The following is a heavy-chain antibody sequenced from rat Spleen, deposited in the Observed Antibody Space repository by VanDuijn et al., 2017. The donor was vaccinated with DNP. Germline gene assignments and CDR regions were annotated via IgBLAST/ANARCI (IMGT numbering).Heavy chain of an antibody. V-gene: IGHV2-41*01. Sequence: QVQLKESGPGLVQSSQTLSLTCTVAGFSLTSYNVYWVRQPPGKGLEWMGVIWNTGGTRYNSALKSRLGISKDTSKSQVFLKVTSLQTEDTATYYCARGGRERGLDHWGQGVMVTVSS. D-gene: IGHD1-4*01. CDR2: IWNTGGT. CDR1: GFSLTSYN. J-gene: IGHJ2*01. CDR3: ARGGRERGLDH.